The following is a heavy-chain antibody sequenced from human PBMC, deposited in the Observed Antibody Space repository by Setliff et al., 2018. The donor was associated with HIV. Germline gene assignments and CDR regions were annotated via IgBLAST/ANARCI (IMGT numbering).Heavy chain of an antibody. V-gene: IGHV3-7*03. J-gene: IGHJ5*02. CDR1: GFIFSDSW. CDR2: IKKDGREK. CDR3: ASMWKVGA. Sequence: PGESLKISCGASGFIFSDSWMDWVRQAPGKGLEWVATIKKDGREKYYVDSVKGRFTISRDNARTSLYLAMGSLRVEDTAVYFCASMWKVGAWGRGTLVTVSS. D-gene: IGHD1-26*01.